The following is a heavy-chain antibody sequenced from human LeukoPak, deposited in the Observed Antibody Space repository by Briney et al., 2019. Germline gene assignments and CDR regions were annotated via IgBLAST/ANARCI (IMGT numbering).Heavy chain of an antibody. D-gene: IGHD3-16*01. V-gene: IGHV4-59*08. CDR1: GGSISSYY. J-gene: IGHJ4*02. CDR2: ISYSGST. CDR3: ARFGSDSYGYKYYFDS. Sequence: SETLPLTCTVSGGSISSYYWSWIRQPPGKGLEWIGYISYSGSTNYNPSLKGRVTMSVATSKNQFSLKLSSVTAADTAVYYCARFGSDSYGYKYYFDSWGQGTLVTVSS.